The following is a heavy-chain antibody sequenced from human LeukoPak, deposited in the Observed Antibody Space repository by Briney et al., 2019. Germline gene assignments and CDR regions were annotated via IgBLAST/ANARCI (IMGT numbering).Heavy chain of an antibody. J-gene: IGHJ4*02. CDR3: VSDILRNFDY. CDR1: GFTVNNNY. V-gene: IGHV3-53*01. Sequence: PGGSLRLSCAASGFTVNNNYMSWVRQAPGKRPERVSILYSGGSTKYADSVKGRFTISRDTSKNTLYLQMNSLSAEDSAVYYCVSDILRNFDYWGQGTLVTVSS. CDR2: LYSGGST. D-gene: IGHD2-21*01.